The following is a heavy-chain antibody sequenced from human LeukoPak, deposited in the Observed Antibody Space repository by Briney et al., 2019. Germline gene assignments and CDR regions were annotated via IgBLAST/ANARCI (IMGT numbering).Heavy chain of an antibody. CDR2: IYYNGNT. CDR3: ARGRSNYYGVDV. Sequence: SEALSLTCSVSDGSINSYYWNWIRRPPGKGLEWIGYIYYNGNTNYSPSLKSRVTMSVDTSKNLFSLKVSSVTAADTAVYYCARGRSNYYGVDVWGQGTTVTVSS. J-gene: IGHJ6*02. CDR1: DGSINSYY. V-gene: IGHV4-59*01. D-gene: IGHD1-26*01.